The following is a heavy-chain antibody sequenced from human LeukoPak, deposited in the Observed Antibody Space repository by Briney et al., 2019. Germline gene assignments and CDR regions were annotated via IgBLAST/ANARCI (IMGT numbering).Heavy chain of an antibody. V-gene: IGHV1-2*04. CDR2: INPNSGGT. D-gene: IGHD6-13*01. Sequence: ASVKVSCKASGYTFTGYYMHWVRQAPGQGLEWMGWINPNSGGTNYAQKFQGWVTMTRDTSISTAYMELSRLRSDDTAVYYCARGGYSSRVLTDYWGQGTLVTVSS. CDR1: GYTFTGYY. J-gene: IGHJ4*02. CDR3: ARGGYSSRVLTDY.